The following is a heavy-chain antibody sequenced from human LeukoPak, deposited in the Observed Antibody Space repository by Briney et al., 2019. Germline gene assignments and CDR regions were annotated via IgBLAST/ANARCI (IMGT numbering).Heavy chain of an antibody. V-gene: IGHV1-46*01. CDR3: ARAMKLPSLAFRSHFEN. J-gene: IGHJ4*02. Sequence: ASVKVSCKAPGYTFTSYYLHWVRQAPGQGLEWLGIMNPNGGSTSYSQKFQGRVTLTRDTSTSTSYMELSSLRSEDTAVYYCARAMKLPSLAFRSHFENWGQGTLVTVS. CDR2: MNPNGGST. CDR1: GYTFTSYY. D-gene: IGHD2-21*01.